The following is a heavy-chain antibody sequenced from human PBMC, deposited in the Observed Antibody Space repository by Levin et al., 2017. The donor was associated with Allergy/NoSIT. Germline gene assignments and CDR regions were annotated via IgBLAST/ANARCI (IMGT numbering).Heavy chain of an antibody. V-gene: IGHV3-11*01. Sequence: LSLTCAASGFTFSDYYMSWIRQAPGKGLEWVSYISSSGSTIYYPDSVKGRFTISRDNAKNSLYLQMNSLSVEDTAVYYCARDSIYCGGGGCGFDPWGQGTLVTVSS. CDR2: ISSSGSTI. CDR3: ARDSIYCGGGGCGFDP. J-gene: IGHJ5*02. CDR1: GFTFSDYY. D-gene: IGHD2-15*01.